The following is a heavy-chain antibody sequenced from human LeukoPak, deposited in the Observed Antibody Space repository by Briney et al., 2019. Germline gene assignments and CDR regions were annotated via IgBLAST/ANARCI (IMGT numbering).Heavy chain of an antibody. Sequence: PSETLSLTCTVSGGSISSYYWSWVRQPPGKGLEWIGYIYYSGSTKYNPSFKSRVTISVDTSKNQFSLKLSSVTAADTPVYYCARQGIAAAALPFDYWGQGTLVPVSS. V-gene: IGHV4-59*08. J-gene: IGHJ4*02. CDR1: GGSISSYY. CDR2: IYYSGST. D-gene: IGHD6-13*01. CDR3: ARQGIAAAALPFDY.